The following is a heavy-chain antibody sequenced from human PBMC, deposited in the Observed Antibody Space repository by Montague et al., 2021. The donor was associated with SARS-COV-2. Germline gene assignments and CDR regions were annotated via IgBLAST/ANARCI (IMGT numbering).Heavy chain of an antibody. CDR1: GESFSGYY. J-gene: IGHJ4*02. D-gene: IGHD3-22*01. CDR3: ARGHQGTTMIVVVMVGEQYYFDY. Sequence: SETLSLTCAVYGESFSGYYWTWIRQHPGKGLEWIGDINHRGSTKYNPSLKSRVTISVDTSKNQFSLRLSSVTAADTAVYYCARGHQGTTMIVVVMVGEQYYFDYWGQGTLISVFS. CDR2: INHRGST. V-gene: IGHV4-34*01.